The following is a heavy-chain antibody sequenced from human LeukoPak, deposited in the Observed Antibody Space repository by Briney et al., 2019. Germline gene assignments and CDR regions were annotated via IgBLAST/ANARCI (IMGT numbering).Heavy chain of an antibody. CDR2: INPNSGGT. V-gene: IGHV1-2*02. CDR1: GYTFTGYY. J-gene: IGHJ4*02. CDR3: AESGSYGGEGFDY. Sequence: ASVKVSCKASGYTFTGYYMHWVRQAPGQGLEWMGWINPNSGGTNYAQKFQGRVTMTRDTSISTAYMELSRLRSDDTAVYYCAESGSYGGEGFDYWGQGTLVTVPS. D-gene: IGHD1-26*01.